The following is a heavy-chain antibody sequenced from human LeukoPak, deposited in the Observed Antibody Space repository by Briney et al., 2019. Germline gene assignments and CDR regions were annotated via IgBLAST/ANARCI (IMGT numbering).Heavy chain of an antibody. CDR1: GFTFSAYE. D-gene: IGHD2-15*01. J-gene: IGHJ2*01. CDR2: ISVGANAM. V-gene: IGHV3-48*03. CDR3: ARKTDRPGEVGRDRFFDL. Sequence: GGSLRLSCAASGFTFSAYEMTWVRLAPGKGLEWLSHISVGANAMNYADSVRGRFTTSRDDAKNSVYLQMNSLRDEDTAIYYCARKTDRPGEVGRDRFFDLWGRGTLVTVSS.